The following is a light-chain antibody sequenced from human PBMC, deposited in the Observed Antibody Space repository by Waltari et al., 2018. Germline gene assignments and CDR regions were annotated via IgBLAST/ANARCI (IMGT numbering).Light chain of an antibody. CDR1: NIENNY. CDR2: DND. Sequence: SAAPGQRVTISCSNIENNYVSWYQQLPGTAPKLLIYDNDKRPSGIPDRFSGSKSGTSATLGITGLQTGDEADYYCGAWDISLSAWVFGGGTKLTVL. J-gene: IGLJ3*02. CDR3: GAWDISLSAWV. V-gene: IGLV1-51*01.